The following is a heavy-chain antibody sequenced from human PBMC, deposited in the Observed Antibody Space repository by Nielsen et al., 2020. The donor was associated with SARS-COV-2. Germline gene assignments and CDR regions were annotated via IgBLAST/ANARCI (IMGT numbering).Heavy chain of an antibody. Sequence: GGSLRLSCAASGFSFSDSHMSWIRQAPGKGLEWVSVIHSDPSNTYYVDSVKGRFTISRDNSKKTLFLQMDSLRVEDTAVYYCAKVRSWRLDAFDSWGQGTLVTVSS. D-gene: IGHD6-13*01. J-gene: IGHJ4*02. CDR3: AKVRSWRLDAFDS. CDR2: IHSDPSNT. CDR1: GFSFSDSH. V-gene: IGHV3-23*03.